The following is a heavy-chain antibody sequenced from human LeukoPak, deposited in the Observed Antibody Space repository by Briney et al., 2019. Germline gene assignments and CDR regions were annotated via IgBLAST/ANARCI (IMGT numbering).Heavy chain of an antibody. Sequence: SETLSLTCTVSGASISSYYWSWIRQPAGERLEWIGRIYTSGSINYNPSLKSRVTMSVDTSKNQFSLNLSSVTAADTAVYYCARGGDYPLSWGQGTLVTVSS. D-gene: IGHD4-17*01. V-gene: IGHV4-4*07. CDR1: GASISSYY. J-gene: IGHJ5*02. CDR2: IYTSGSI. CDR3: ARGGDYPLS.